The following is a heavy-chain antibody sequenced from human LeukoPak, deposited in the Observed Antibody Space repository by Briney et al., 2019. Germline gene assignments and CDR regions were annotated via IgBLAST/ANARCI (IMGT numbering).Heavy chain of an antibody. V-gene: IGHV4-38-2*01. D-gene: IGHD4-17*01. CDR2: IYQSVST. J-gene: IGHJ3*02. Sequence: SEAPSLTCAVYGGSFSQYYWGWIRQPSGRGLEWIGSIYQSVSTYYNPSLKSRVTISVDTSKNQFSLKLSSVTAADTAVYYCARNKSTVTTSRHDAFDIWGQGTMVTVSS. CDR3: ARNKSTVTTSRHDAFDI. CDR1: GGSFSQYY.